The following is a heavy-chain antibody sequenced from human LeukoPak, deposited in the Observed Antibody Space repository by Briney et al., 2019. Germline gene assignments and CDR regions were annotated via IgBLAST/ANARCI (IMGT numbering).Heavy chain of an antibody. D-gene: IGHD3-10*01. Sequence: PGRSLRLSCAASGFTFSTYGIHCVRQAPGKGLEWVAVIWHDGSNKYYADSVKGRFTISRDNSKNTLYLQMNSLRAEDTAVYFCARAVGPYDYWGQGTLVTVSS. CDR3: ARAVGPYDY. CDR2: IWHDGSNK. CDR1: GFTFSTYG. J-gene: IGHJ4*02. V-gene: IGHV3-33*01.